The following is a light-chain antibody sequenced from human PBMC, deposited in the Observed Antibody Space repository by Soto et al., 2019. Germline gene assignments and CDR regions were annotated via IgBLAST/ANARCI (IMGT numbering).Light chain of an antibody. V-gene: IGLV1-44*01. CDR2: RSN. J-gene: IGLJ1*01. CDR1: SANIGPNF. CDR3: ATWDDSLNGRI. Sequence: QSVVTQPPSVSGIPGQRITISCSGSSANIGPNFVYWYQQHPGTAPKLLIYRSNQRPSGVPDRFSGSKSGTSASLAISGLQSEDEADYYCATWDDSLNGRIFGTGTKLTVL.